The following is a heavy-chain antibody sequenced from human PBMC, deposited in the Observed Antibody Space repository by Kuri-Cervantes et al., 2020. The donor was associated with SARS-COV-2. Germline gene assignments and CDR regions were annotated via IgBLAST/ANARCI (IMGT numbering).Heavy chain of an antibody. Sequence: SETLSLTCTVSGGSFSSGSYYWSCIRQGTGMGLVWIGYIYYSRSTNYNPSLKSRVTILVDTSKNHFSLKLSSVTAADTAVYYCATRGATISGWYSGSYFDYWGQGTLVTVSS. J-gene: IGHJ4*02. V-gene: IGHV4-61*03. CDR3: ATRGATISGWYSGSYFDY. CDR1: GGSFSSGSYY. D-gene: IGHD6-19*01. CDR2: IYYSRST.